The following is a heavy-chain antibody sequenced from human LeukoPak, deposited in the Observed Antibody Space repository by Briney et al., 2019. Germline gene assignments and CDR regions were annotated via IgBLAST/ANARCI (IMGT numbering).Heavy chain of an antibody. D-gene: IGHD2-15*01. CDR3: ARSRYCSGGSCQDAFDI. CDR2: INWNGVST. V-gene: IGHV3-20*04. J-gene: IGHJ3*02. CDR1: GFTFDDYG. Sequence: GGSLRLSCAASGFTFDDYGMSWVRQAPGKGLEWVSGINWNGVSTGYADSVKGRFTISRDNAKNSLYLQMNSLRAEDTALYYCARSRYCSGGSCQDAFDIWGQGTMVTVSS.